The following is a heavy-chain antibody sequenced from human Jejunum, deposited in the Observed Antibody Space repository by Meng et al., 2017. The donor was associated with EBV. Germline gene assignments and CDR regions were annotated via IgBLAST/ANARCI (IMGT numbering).Heavy chain of an antibody. CDR2: IYYSGST. V-gene: IGHV4-4*02. CDR1: GDSIDSRNW. Sequence: QGARRVAGPGLVKPSGTLSLTCAVSGDSIDSRNWWSWVRQSPERGLEWIGEIYYSGSTNYNPSLKSRVTILVDRSENHFSLHLSSVTAADTAVYYCVRGGDYCLVYWGQGTLVTVSS. J-gene: IGHJ4*02. CDR3: VRGGDYCLVY. D-gene: IGHD2-21*02.